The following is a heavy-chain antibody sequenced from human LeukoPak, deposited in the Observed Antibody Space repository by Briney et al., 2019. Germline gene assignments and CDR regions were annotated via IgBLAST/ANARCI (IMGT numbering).Heavy chain of an antibody. J-gene: IGHJ3*02. CDR1: EFTFSNYG. CDR2: ISGSGDST. D-gene: IGHD4-17*01. V-gene: IGHV3-23*01. CDR3: ARDPNGDYIGTFDM. Sequence: PGGCLRLSCATSEFTFSNYGMSWVRQAPGKGLEWVSSISGSGDSTQYADSVQGRFAVSRDNSNNTLYLQMNSLWVEDTAMYFCARDPNGDYIGTFDMWGRGTMVSVSS.